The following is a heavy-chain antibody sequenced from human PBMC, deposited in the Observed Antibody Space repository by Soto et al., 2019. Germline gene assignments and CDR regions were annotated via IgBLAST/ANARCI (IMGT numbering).Heavy chain of an antibody. D-gene: IGHD6-13*01. CDR2: IYYSGST. Sequence: PSETLSLTCTVSGGSISSYYWSWIRQPPGKGLEWIGYIYYSGSTNYNPSLKSRVTISVDTSKNQFSLKLSSVTAADTAVYYCARLHAAAGPPFPRYLDYYPDVWGKGTPVTVSS. J-gene: IGHJ6*03. CDR3: ARLHAAAGPPFPRYLDYYPDV. V-gene: IGHV4-59*08. CDR1: GGSISSYY.